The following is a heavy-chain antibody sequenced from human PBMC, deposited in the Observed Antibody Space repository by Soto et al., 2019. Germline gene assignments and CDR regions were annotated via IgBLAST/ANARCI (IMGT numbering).Heavy chain of an antibody. J-gene: IGHJ4*02. CDR1: GYTFTSYT. D-gene: IGHD4-4*01. CDR2: INAGNGDT. CDR3: ARDFRSRHRYSNYVGVDY. Sequence: QVQLVQSGAEVKKPGASVKVSCKASGYTFTSYTLHWVRQAPGQRLEWMGWINAGNGDTKYSQKFQGRITMTTDTSTSTAYMELRSLRSDDTAVYYCARDFRSRHRYSNYVGVDYWGQGTLVSVSS. V-gene: IGHV1-3*01.